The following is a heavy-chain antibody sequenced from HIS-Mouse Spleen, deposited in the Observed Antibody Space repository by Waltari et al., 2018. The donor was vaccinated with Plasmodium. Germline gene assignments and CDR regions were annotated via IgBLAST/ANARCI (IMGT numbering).Heavy chain of an antibody. Sequence: EVQLVESGGGLVQPGGSLSLSCAASGFHFVSYSMNWCRQAPGKGLECVSYISSSSSTIYYADSVKGRFTISRDNAKNSLYLQMNSLRAEDTAVYYCASPYNWNDFDYWGQGTLVTVSS. CDR3: ASPYNWNDFDY. CDR1: GFHFVSYS. J-gene: IGHJ4*02. V-gene: IGHV3-48*01. D-gene: IGHD1-20*01. CDR2: ISSSSSTI.